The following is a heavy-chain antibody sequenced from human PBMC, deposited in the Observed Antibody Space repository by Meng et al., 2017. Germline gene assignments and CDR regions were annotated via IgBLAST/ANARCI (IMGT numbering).Heavy chain of an antibody. D-gene: IGHD6-19*01. CDR3: ARVVAVAGTVDY. CDR2: INPNSGGT. J-gene: IGHJ4*02. Sequence: ASVKVSCKASGYTFTGYYMHWVRQAPGQGLEWMGWINPNSGGTNYAQKFRGRVTMTRDTSISTAYMELSRLRSDDTAVYYCARVVAVAGTVDYWGQGTLVTVSS. CDR1: GYTFTGYY. V-gene: IGHV1-2*02.